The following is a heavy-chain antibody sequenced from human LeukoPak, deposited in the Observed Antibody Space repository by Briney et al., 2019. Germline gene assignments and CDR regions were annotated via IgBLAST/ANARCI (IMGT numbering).Heavy chain of an antibody. V-gene: IGHV4-59*01. CDR2: IYYSGST. CDR1: GGSTSSYY. CDR3: ARASNWFDP. J-gene: IGHJ5*02. Sequence: SETLSLTCTVSGGSTSSYYWSWIRQPPGKGLEWIGYIYYSGSTNYNPSLKSRVTISVDTSKNQFSLKLSSVTAADTAVYYCARASNWFDPWGQGTLVTVSP.